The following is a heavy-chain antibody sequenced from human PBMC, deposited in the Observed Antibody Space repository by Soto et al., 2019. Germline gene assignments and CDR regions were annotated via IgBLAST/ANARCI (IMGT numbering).Heavy chain of an antibody. CDR3: ARHGSY. CDR1: GVSIRAPSYY. J-gene: IGHJ4*02. CDR2: IYYNGET. Sequence: QMQLQESGPGLVKPSETLSLTCTVSGVSIRAPSYYWGWIRQPPGKGLEWSGTIYYNGETFYHPSLKSRITMSIPTSTNQFSLNLTSVTAANTAVYSSARHGSYWGQGTLVTVPS. V-gene: IGHV4-39*01.